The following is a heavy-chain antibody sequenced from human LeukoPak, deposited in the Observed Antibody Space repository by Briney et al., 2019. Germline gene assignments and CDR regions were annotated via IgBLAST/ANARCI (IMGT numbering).Heavy chain of an antibody. V-gene: IGHV3-23*01. D-gene: IGHD5-12*01. J-gene: IGHJ4*02. CDR3: AKDLPRHYHYVEGPFDY. Sequence: GGSLRLSCAASGFTFSSYAMSWVRQALGKGLEWVSAISGSGGSAYYADSVKGRFTISRDNSKNTLYLQMNSLRAEDTAVYYCAKDLPRHYHYVEGPFDYWGQGTLVTVSS. CDR1: GFTFSSYA. CDR2: ISGSGGSA.